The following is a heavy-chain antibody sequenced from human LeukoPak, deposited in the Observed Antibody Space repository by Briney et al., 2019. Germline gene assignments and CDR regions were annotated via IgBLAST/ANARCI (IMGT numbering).Heavy chain of an antibody. CDR2: ISSSSSYI. D-gene: IGHD3-10*01. Sequence: PGGSLRLSCAASGFTFSSYSMNWVRQAPGKGLEWVSSISSSSSYIYYADSVKGRFTISRDNAKNSLYLQMNSLRAEDTALYYCAKDLVRRALYFFDNWGQGTLVTVSS. CDR3: AKDLVRRALYFFDN. CDR1: GFTFSSYS. V-gene: IGHV3-21*04. J-gene: IGHJ4*02.